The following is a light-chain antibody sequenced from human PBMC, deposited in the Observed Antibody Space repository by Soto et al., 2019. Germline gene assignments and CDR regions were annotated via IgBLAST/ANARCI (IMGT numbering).Light chain of an antibody. CDR2: AAS. V-gene: IGKV1-27*01. Sequence: DIQMTQSPSSLSASVGDRVTITCRASQVISYYLAWYQQKPGKVPKLLIYAASALQSGVPSRFSGSGSGTDFTLTISSLQPEDVATYYCQKYNSAPLTFGGGTKLEIK. CDR1: QVISYY. CDR3: QKYNSAPLT. J-gene: IGKJ4*01.